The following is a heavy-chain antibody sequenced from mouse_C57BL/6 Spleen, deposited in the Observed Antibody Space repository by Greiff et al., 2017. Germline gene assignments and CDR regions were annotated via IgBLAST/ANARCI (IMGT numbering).Heavy chain of an antibody. V-gene: IGHV1-64*01. CDR2: IHPNSGST. Sequence: VQLQQPGAELVKPGASVKLSCKASGYTFTSYWMHWVKQRPGQGLEWIGMIHPNSGSTNYNEKFKSKATLTVDQSSSTSYMQLSSLTSEGAAVYYCARHDYDGANWGQGTLVTVSA. D-gene: IGHD2-4*01. CDR3: ARHDYDGAN. CDR1: GYTFTSYW. J-gene: IGHJ3*01.